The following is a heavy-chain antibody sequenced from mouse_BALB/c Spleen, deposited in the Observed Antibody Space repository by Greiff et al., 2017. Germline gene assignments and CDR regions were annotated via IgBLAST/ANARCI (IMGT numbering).Heavy chain of an antibody. D-gene: IGHD2-2*01. CDR3: ARRGYGYDEVFAY. CDR1: GFDFSRYW. J-gene: IGHJ3*01. Sequence: EVQLVESGGGLVQPGGSLKLSCAASGFDFSRYWMSWVRQAPGKGLEWIGEINPDSSTINYTPSLKDKFIISRDNAKNTLYLQMSKVRSEDTALYYCARRGYGYDEVFAYWGQGTLVTVSA. CDR2: INPDSSTI. V-gene: IGHV4-1*02.